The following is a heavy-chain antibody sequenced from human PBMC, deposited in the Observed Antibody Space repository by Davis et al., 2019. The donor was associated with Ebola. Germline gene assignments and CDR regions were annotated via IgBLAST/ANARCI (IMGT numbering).Heavy chain of an antibody. CDR2: IYYSGST. CDR1: GGSISSGGYY. Sequence: PSETLSLTCTVSGGSISSGGYYWSWIRQHPGKGLEWIGYIYYSGSTYYNPSLKSRVTISVDTSKNQFSLKLSSVTAADTAVYYCARESSNHTFDPWGQGTLVTVSS. D-gene: IGHD4-11*01. CDR3: ARESSNHTFDP. V-gene: IGHV4-31*03. J-gene: IGHJ5*02.